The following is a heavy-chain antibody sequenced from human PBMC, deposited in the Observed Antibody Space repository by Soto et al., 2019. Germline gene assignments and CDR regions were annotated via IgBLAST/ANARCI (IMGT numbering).Heavy chain of an antibody. J-gene: IGHJ6*02. CDR3: ARTDRDFYGLDV. CDR1: GFTFRNYD. Sequence: EVQLVESGGGLVQPGGSLRLSCEASGFTFRNYDMHWVRQGTGKGLEWVSGISAAGDPDYADSVEGRFTISRENAQNSCFLQMNSLRVGDTAVYYCARTDRDFYGLDVWGQVTTVIVSS. CDR2: ISAAGDP. V-gene: IGHV3-13*05.